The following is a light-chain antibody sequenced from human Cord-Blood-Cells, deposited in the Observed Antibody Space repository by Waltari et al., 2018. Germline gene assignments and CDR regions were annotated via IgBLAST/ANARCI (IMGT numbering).Light chain of an antibody. CDR3: QQYNNWPPYT. J-gene: IGKJ2*01. V-gene: IGKV3-15*01. Sequence: EIVMTQSPATLSVSPGERATLSCGASQRVSSNLAWYQQKPGQAPRLLIYGAATRATGIPARFSGRVSGTEFTLTISSLQSEDFAVYYGQQYNNWPPYTFGQGTKLEIK. CDR1: QRVSSN. CDR2: GAA.